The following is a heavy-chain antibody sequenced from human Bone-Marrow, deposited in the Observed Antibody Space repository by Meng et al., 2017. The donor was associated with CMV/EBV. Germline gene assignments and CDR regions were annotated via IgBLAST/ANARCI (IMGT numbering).Heavy chain of an antibody. CDR3: AKDSIGWFDP. V-gene: IGHV3-33*06. D-gene: IGHD2/OR15-2a*01. Sequence: LSCAAAGFTCSSYGMHWVRQAPGKGLEWVAVIWYDGSNKYYADSVKGRFTISRDNSKNTLYLQMNSLRAEDTAVYYCAKDSIGWFDPWGQGTLVTVYS. CDR2: IWYDGSNK. CDR1: GFTCSSYG. J-gene: IGHJ5*02.